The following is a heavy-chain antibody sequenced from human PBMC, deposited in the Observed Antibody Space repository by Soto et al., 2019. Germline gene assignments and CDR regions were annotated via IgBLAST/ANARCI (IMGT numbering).Heavy chain of an antibody. CDR1: GAFISNFY. D-gene: IGHD3-10*01. V-gene: IGHV4-59*01. J-gene: IGHJ6*02. CDR3: AAEFFGSGSSHPGRYYDGMNV. CDR2: IFDGGNT. Sequence: PSETLSLTCTVSGAFISNFYCSWIRQPAGEVLEWIGYIFDGGNTNYNPSLNTRVTIPVDTSKNLCSLRLSSVTAADTAVYYCAAEFFGSGSSHPGRYYDGMNVGAQEPTSTVS.